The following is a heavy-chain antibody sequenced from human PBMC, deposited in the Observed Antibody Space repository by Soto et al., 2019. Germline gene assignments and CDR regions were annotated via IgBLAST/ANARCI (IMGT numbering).Heavy chain of an antibody. CDR2: IWFDGRKE. Sequence: QVQLVESGGGVVQPGTSLRLSCVASGFTFSSYGMHWVRQAPGKGLEWVGVIWFDGRKEDYADSVTGRFTVSRDNSRNTLFLQLDSPRAEDTSVYYCARALRGGTYSWEYYYYGMDVWGQGTTVTVSS. D-gene: IGHD3-10*01. CDR1: GFTFSSYG. V-gene: IGHV3-33*03. CDR3: ARALRGGTYSWEYYYYGMDV. J-gene: IGHJ6*02.